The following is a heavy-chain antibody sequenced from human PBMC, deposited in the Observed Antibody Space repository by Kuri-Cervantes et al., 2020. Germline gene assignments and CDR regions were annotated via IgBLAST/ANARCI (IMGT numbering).Heavy chain of an antibody. V-gene: IGHV3-30*18. CDR3: AKDSPGGFGELSIIYGMDV. J-gene: IGHJ6*02. D-gene: IGHD3-10*01. CDR2: ISYDGSNK. Sequence: GGSLRLSCAASGFTFSSYWMHWVRQAPGKGLEWVAVISYDGSNKYYADSVKGRFTISRDNSKNTLYLQMNSLRAEDTAVYYCAKDSPGGFGELSIIYGMDVWGQGTTVTVSS. CDR1: GFTFSSYW.